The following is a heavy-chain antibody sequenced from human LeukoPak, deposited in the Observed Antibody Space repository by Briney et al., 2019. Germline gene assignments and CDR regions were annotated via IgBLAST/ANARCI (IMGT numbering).Heavy chain of an antibody. Sequence: SETLSLTCTVSGGSISSSNYYWGWIRQPPGKGLEWIGSIYYSGSTYYNPSLKSRVTISVDTSKKQFSLKLSSVTAADTAVYYCARGLLSGGNWFDPWGQGTLVTVSS. J-gene: IGHJ5*02. V-gene: IGHV4-39*01. D-gene: IGHD3/OR15-3a*01. CDR3: ARGLLSGGNWFDP. CDR1: GGSISSSNYY. CDR2: IYYSGST.